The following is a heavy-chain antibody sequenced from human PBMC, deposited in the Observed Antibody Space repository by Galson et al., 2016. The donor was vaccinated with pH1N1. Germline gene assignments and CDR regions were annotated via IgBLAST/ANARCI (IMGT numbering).Heavy chain of an antibody. CDR3: ARRGSSTSHYYYGMDV. D-gene: IGHD2-2*01. V-gene: IGHV1-2*02. CDR2: INPNSGGT. J-gene: IGHJ6*02. CDR1: GYTFTGYY. Sequence: SVKVSCKASGYTFTGYYMHWVRQAPGQGLEWMGWINPNSGGTKYAQKCQGRATMTRDTPISTAYMELSRLRSDDTAVYYCARRGSSTSHYYYGMDVWGQGTTVTVSS.